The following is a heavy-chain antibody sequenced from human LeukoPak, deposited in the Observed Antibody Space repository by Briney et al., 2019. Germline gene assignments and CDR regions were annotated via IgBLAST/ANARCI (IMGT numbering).Heavy chain of an antibody. J-gene: IGHJ4*02. CDR2: IRFDGSNK. Sequence: GGSLRLSCTASGFTFKTFGMHWVRQAPGKGLEWVAFIRFDGSNKYYADSVKGRFTTSRDNSRNTLYLQMNSLKAEDTAVYYCATGYYYDSSGYNWGQGTLVTVSS. CDR3: ATGYYYDSSGYN. CDR1: GFTFKTFG. D-gene: IGHD3-22*01. V-gene: IGHV3-30*02.